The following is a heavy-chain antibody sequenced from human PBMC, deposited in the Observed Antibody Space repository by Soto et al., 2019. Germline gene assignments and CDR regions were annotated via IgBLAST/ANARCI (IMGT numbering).Heavy chain of an antibody. J-gene: IGHJ4*02. V-gene: IGHV1-3*01. Sequence: ASVKVSCKASGYTFTSYAMHWVRQAPGQRLEWMGWINAGNGNTKYSQQFQGRVTITRDTSESTAYMELSSLRSADTAVYYCARSPRTVATITYYFDYWSQGNLVNVS. CDR3: ARSPRTVATITYYFDY. CDR2: INAGNGNT. CDR1: GYTFTSYA. D-gene: IGHD5-12*01.